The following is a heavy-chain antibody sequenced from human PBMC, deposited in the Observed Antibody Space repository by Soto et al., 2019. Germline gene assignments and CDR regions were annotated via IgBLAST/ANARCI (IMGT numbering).Heavy chain of an antibody. Sequence: VKVSCKASGYTFTSYAMHWVRQAPGQRLEWMGWINAGNGNTKYSQKFQGRVTITRDTSASTAYMELSSLRSEDTAVYYCAKDWKSIAARGPFDYWGQGTLVTVSS. D-gene: IGHD6-6*01. CDR3: AKDWKSIAARGPFDY. CDR2: INAGNGNT. CDR1: GYTFTSYA. J-gene: IGHJ4*02. V-gene: IGHV1-3*01.